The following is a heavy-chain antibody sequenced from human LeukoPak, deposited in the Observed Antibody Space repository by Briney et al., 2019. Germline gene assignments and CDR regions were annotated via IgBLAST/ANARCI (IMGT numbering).Heavy chain of an antibody. CDR2: IYTSGST. D-gene: IGHD3-3*01. CDR3: ARSRSYDFWSGFDY. V-gene: IGHV4-4*07. CDR1: GGSISSYY. J-gene: IGHJ4*02. Sequence: PSETLSLTCTVSGGSISSYYWSWIRQPAGKGLEWIGCIYTSGSTNYNPSLKSRVTMSVDTSKNQFSLKLSSVTAADTAVYYCARSRSYDFWSGFDYWGQGTLVTVSS.